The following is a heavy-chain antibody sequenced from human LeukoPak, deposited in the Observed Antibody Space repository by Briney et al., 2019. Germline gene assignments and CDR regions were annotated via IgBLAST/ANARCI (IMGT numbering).Heavy chain of an antibody. Sequence: GGSLRLSCAASGFTVSSNYMSWVRQAPGKGLEWVAVISYDGSNKYYADSVKGRFTISRDNSKNTLYLQMNSLRAEDTAVYYCARDSSSADFDYWGQGTLVTVSS. CDR2: ISYDGSNK. D-gene: IGHD6-6*01. V-gene: IGHV3-30-3*01. CDR1: GFTVSSNY. CDR3: ARDSSSADFDY. J-gene: IGHJ4*02.